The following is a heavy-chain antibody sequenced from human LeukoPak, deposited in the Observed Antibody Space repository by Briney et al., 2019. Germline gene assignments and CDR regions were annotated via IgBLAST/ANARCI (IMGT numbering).Heavy chain of an antibody. J-gene: IGHJ5*02. CDR3: ARGADGVSSNSRGWFDP. Sequence: PGGSLRLSCAASGFTFNRYNMNWVRRAPGKGLEWVSSISTSSSYIYYADSVRGRFTISRDNAKNSLYLQMNSLRAEDTAVYSCARGADGVSSNSRGWFDPGAREPWSPSPQ. CDR1: GFTFNRYN. V-gene: IGHV3-21*01. D-gene: IGHD2-15*01. CDR2: ISTSSSYI.